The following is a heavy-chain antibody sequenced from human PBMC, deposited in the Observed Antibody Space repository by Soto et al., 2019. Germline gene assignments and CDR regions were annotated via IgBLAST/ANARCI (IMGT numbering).Heavy chain of an antibody. D-gene: IGHD3-9*01. V-gene: IGHV3-74*03. CDR3: TKTQVDTSWPYFHD. CDR2: LNGDGSTS. Sequence: GGSLRRSCAVSGFPLSGHWIHWVRQAPGKGLMWVARLNGDGSTSTYAAAVRDRVTVSRDDSKDTVYLQLSSLRAEDTAVYYCTKTQVDTSWPYFHDWGQGTKVTVSS. J-gene: IGHJ4*02. CDR1: GFPLSGHW.